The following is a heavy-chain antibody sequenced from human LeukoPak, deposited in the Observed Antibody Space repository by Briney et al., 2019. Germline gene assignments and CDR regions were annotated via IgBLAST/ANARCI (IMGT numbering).Heavy chain of an antibody. Sequence: GGSLRLSCAASGFTFSSYGMHWVRQAPGKGLEWVAVIWYVGSNKYYADSVKGRFTISRDNSKNTLYLQMNSLRAEDTAVYYCVGLPADEGFDYWGQGTLVTVSS. J-gene: IGHJ4*02. V-gene: IGHV3-33*01. CDR3: VGLPADEGFDY. CDR2: IWYVGSNK. CDR1: GFTFSSYG. D-gene: IGHD3-16*01.